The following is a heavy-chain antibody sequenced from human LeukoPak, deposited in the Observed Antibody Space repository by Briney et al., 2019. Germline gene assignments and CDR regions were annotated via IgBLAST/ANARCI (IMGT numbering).Heavy chain of an antibody. CDR3: AREGTYGDYVVEY. Sequence: PSETLSLTCTVSGGSISSYYWSWIRQPAGKGLQRIGRIYTSGSTNYNPSLKSRVTMSVDTSKNQFSLKLSSVTAADTAVYYCAREGTYGDYVVEYWGQGTLVTVSS. CDR2: IYTSGST. CDR1: GGSISSYY. V-gene: IGHV4-4*07. D-gene: IGHD4-17*01. J-gene: IGHJ4*02.